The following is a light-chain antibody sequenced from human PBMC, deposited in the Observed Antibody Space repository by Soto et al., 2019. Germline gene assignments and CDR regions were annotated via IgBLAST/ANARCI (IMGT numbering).Light chain of an antibody. CDR1: QSVLYSSNNKNY. V-gene: IGKV4-1*01. Sequence: DAVVTQSPDSLAASLGERATINCKSSQSVLYSSNNKNYLAWYQQKPGQPPKLLIYWASTRESGVPDRFSGSGSGTDFTLTISSLQAEDVAVYYCQQYLHTPRTFGQGTKVEIK. J-gene: IGKJ1*01. CDR3: QQYLHTPRT. CDR2: WAS.